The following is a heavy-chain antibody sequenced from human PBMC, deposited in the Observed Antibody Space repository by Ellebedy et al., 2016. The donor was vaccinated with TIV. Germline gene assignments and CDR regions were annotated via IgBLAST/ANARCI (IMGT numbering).Heavy chain of an antibody. V-gene: IGHV4-4*07. CDR1: GGSISSYY. J-gene: IGHJ3*02. Sequence: SETLSLTXTVSGGSISSYYWTWIRQPAGKGLEWIGRIYVIGSTNYNPSLKSRVTMSVDMSKNQFSLNLTSVTAADTAVYYCARVRSHYVEALDIWGQGTMVTVSS. CDR3: ARVRSHYVEALDI. CDR2: IYVIGST. D-gene: IGHD1-26*01.